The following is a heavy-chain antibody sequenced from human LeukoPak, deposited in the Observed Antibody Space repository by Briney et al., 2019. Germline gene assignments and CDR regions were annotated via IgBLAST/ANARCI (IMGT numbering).Heavy chain of an antibody. V-gene: IGHV4-4*07. CDR2: IYTSGST. Sequence: SETLSLTCTVSGGSISSYYWSWIRQPAGKGLDWIGRIYTSGSTNYNPSLKSRVTMSVDTSKNQFSLKLSSVTAADTAVYYCARIAPGYYFDYWGQGTLVTVSS. CDR3: ARIAPGYYFDY. CDR1: GGSISSYY. D-gene: IGHD6-25*01. J-gene: IGHJ4*02.